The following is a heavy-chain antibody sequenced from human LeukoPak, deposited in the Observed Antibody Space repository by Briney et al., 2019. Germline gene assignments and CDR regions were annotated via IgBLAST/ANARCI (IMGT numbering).Heavy chain of an antibody. Sequence: GGSLRLSCAASRFTFSSYAMSWVRQAPGKGLEWVSAISGSGGSTNYADSVKGRFTISRDNSKNTLWLQMNSLRTEDTAVYYCAKAHCSGGGCYGGGYYFDYWGQGTLVTVSS. CDR1: RFTFSSYA. J-gene: IGHJ4*02. CDR2: ISGSGGST. D-gene: IGHD2-15*01. V-gene: IGHV3-23*01. CDR3: AKAHCSGGGCYGGGYYFDY.